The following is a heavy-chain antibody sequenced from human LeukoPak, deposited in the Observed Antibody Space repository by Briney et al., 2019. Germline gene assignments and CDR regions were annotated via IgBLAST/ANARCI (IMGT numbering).Heavy chain of an antibody. D-gene: IGHD1-26*01. Sequence: SETLSLTCTVSGGSISSYYWSWIRQPPGKGLEWIGYIYYSGSTNCNPSLKSRVTISVDTSKNQFSLKLSSVTAADTAVYYCARQLVGATDDYFDYWGQGTLVTVSS. CDR3: ARQLVGATDDYFDY. CDR2: IYYSGST. J-gene: IGHJ4*02. CDR1: GGSISSYY. V-gene: IGHV4-59*08.